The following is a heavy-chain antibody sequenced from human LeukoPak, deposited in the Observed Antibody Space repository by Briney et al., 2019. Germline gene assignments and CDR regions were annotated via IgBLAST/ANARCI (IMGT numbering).Heavy chain of an antibody. D-gene: IGHD3-22*01. CDR2: FDPEDGET. Sequence: ASVTVSCKVSGYTLTELSMHWVRQAPGKGLEWMGGFDPEDGETIYAQKFQGRVTMTEDTSTDTAYMELSSLRSEDTAVYYCATDPYYYDSSGYPEFDPWGQGTLVTVSS. CDR3: ATDPYYYDSSGYPEFDP. V-gene: IGHV1-24*01. CDR1: GYTLTELS. J-gene: IGHJ5*02.